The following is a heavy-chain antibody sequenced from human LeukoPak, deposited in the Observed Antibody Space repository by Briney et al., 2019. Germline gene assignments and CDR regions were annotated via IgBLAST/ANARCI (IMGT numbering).Heavy chain of an antibody. CDR2: TVGIGPDT. V-gene: IGHV3-21*01. D-gene: IGHD3-10*02. CDR1: GFTFTNYA. J-gene: IGHJ6*04. CDR3: AELGITMIGGV. Sequence: GGSLRLSCAASGFTFTNYAMTWVRQAPGKGPEWVAATVGIGPDTYYADSVKGRFTISRDNAKNSLYLQMNSLRAEDTAVYYCAELGITMIGGVWGKGTTVTISS.